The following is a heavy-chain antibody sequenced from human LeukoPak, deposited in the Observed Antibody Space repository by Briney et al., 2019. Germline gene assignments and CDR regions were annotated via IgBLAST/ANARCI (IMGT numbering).Heavy chain of an antibody. Sequence: SGTLSLTCTVSGYSISSGYCWGWIRQPPGKGLEWIGNICHSGSTYYNPSLKSRVTISVDTSKNQFSLKLSSVTAADTAVYYCARNFYASSGYYLDDFYFAFWGQGTLATVSS. CDR3: ARNFYASSGYYLDDFYFAF. J-gene: IGHJ4*02. CDR2: ICHSGST. V-gene: IGHV4-38-2*02. D-gene: IGHD3-22*01. CDR1: GYSISSGYC.